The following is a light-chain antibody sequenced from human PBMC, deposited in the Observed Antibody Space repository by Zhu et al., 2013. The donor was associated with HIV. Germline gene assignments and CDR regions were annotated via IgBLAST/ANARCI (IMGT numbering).Light chain of an antibody. CDR1: QNINNN. V-gene: IGKV3-15*01. Sequence: EVVLTQSPATLSVSPGEIGTLSCRASQNINNNLAWYQQKPGQAPRLLIYRASTRATGIPARFSGSGSGTEFTLTITSLQSEDFTVYYCQQRSKWPPFTFGQGTKLEIK. CDR2: RAS. CDR3: QQRSKWPPFT. J-gene: IGKJ2*01.